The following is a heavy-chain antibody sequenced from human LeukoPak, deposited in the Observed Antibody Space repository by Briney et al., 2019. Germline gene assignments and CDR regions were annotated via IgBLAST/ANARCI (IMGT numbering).Heavy chain of an antibody. J-gene: IGHJ4*02. V-gene: IGHV3-23*01. Sequence: GGSLRLSCAASGFTFISYAMSWVRQAPGKGLEWVSAISGSGGSTYYADSVKGRFTISIDNSKSTLFLQMNSLRAEDTAVYYCAKDPRVGSRVATPCYWGQGTLVTVSS. CDR2: ISGSGGST. CDR3: AKDPRVGSRVATPCY. D-gene: IGHD5-24*01. CDR1: GFTFISYA.